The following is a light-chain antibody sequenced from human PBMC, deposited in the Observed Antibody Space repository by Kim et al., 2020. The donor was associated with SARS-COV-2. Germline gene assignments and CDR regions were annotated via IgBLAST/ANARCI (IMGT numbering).Light chain of an antibody. CDR3: QSYDSSLSGSKV. J-gene: IGLJ2*01. V-gene: IGLV1-40*01. CDR2: GNN. CDR1: SSNIGAGYD. Sequence: VTISCTGSSSNIGAGYDVHWYQQLPGTAPKLLIYGNNNRPSGVPDRCSGSKSGTSASLAITGLQAEDEADYYCQSYDSSLSGSKVFGGGTQLTVL.